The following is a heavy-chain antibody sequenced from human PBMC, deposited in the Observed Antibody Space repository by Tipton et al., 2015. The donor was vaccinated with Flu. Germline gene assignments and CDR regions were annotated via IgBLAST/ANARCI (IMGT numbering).Heavy chain of an antibody. CDR2: MWYDGSNK. V-gene: IGHV3-33*01. CDR1: GFTFSSYG. J-gene: IGHJ6*02. CDR3: AREGPVDHGMDV. D-gene: IGHD5-24*01. Sequence: SLRLSCAASGFTFSSYGMHWVRQAPGKGLEWVAFMWYDGSNKKFGDSVKGRFTISRDNSKKTLYLEMNSVRVEDTAVYYCAREGPVDHGMDVWGQGTTVIVSS.